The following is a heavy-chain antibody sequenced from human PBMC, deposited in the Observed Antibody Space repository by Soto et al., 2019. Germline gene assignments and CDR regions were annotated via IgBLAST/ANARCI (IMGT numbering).Heavy chain of an antibody. CDR2: IGTAGDT. CDR1: GFTFSSYD. CDR3: ARDGLHCSGGSCYRLDAFDI. V-gene: IGHV3-13*01. Sequence: PWGSLRLSCAASGFTFSSYDMHWVRQATGKGLEWVSAIGTAGDTYYPGSVKGRFTISRENAKNSLYLQMNSLRAGDTAVYYCARDGLHCSGGSCYRLDAFDIWGQGTMVTVSS. J-gene: IGHJ3*02. D-gene: IGHD2-15*01.